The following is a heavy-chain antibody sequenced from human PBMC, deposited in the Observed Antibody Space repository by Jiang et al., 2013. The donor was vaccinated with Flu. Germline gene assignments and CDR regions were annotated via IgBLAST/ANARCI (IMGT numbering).Heavy chain of an antibody. CDR1: GYNFASNG. Sequence: GAEVKRPGASVKVSCKASGYNFASNGVTWVRQAPGQRLEYLGWVSAHNVNTNYAQKVQGRVTMTADTSTATAYMELRRLISDDTAVYYCALAWNNPTDAFDIWGQGTMVTVSS. V-gene: IGHV1-18*01. CDR3: ALAWNNPTDAFDI. CDR2: VSAHNVNT. J-gene: IGHJ3*02. D-gene: IGHD1/OR15-1a*01.